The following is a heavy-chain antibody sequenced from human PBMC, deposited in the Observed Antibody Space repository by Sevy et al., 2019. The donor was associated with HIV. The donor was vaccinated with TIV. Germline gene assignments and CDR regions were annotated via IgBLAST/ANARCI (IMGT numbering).Heavy chain of an antibody. Sequence: GGSLRLSCAASRFTFTNYAMTWVRQAPGKGLDWVSTISIYGGSTYYADSVKGRFTISRDNSKNTLYLQMNSLRAEDTAVYYCARGLYSSGSTDAFDIWGQGTMVTV. CDR3: ARGLYSSGSTDAFDI. CDR1: RFTFTNYA. D-gene: IGHD6-19*01. V-gene: IGHV3-23*01. J-gene: IGHJ3*02. CDR2: ISIYGGST.